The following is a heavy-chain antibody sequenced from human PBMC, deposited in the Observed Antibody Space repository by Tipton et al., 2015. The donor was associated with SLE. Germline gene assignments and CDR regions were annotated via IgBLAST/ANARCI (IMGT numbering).Heavy chain of an antibody. Sequence: TLSLTCTVSGGSISSYYWSWIRQPPGKGLEWIGYIYYSGSTNYNPSLQSRVTISLDPPNNQFSLKLTSVTAADTAVYYCARDLPLYYDYGNWFDPWGQGTLVTVSS. CDR3: ARDLPLYYDYGNWFDP. J-gene: IGHJ5*02. CDR1: GGSISSYY. D-gene: IGHD3-16*01. V-gene: IGHV4-59*12. CDR2: IYYSGST.